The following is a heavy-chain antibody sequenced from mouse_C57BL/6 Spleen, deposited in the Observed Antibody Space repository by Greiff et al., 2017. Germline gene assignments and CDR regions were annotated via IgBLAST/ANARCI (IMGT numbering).Heavy chain of an antibody. Sequence: VQRVESGAELAKPGASVKLSCKASGYTFTSYWMHWVKQRPGQGLEWIGYINPSSGYTKYNQKFKDKATLTADKSSSTAYMQLSSLTYEDSAVYYCSRDDYDDAWFAYWGQGTLVTVSA. D-gene: IGHD2-4*01. CDR3: SRDDYDDAWFAY. CDR2: INPSSGYT. CDR1: GYTFTSYW. J-gene: IGHJ3*01. V-gene: IGHV1-7*01.